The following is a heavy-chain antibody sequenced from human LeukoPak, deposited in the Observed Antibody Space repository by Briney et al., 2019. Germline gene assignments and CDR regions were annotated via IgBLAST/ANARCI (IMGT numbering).Heavy chain of an antibody. Sequence: SQTLSLTCTVSGGSISTRGYYWSWIRQPAGKGLEWIGRIYTSGTLNYNPSLQNRVSISVDTSKNHLSLKLTSVTAADTAVYYCARGTAPGDWGQGILVTVSS. CDR1: GGSISTRGYY. J-gene: IGHJ4*02. CDR3: ARGTAPGD. D-gene: IGHD2-21*02. V-gene: IGHV4-61*02. CDR2: IYTSGTL.